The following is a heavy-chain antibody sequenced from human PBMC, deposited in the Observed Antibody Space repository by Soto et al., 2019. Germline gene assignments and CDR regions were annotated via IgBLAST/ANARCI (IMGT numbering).Heavy chain of an antibody. V-gene: IGHV4-61*01. Sequence: SETLSLTCTVSGGSVSSGSYYWSWIWQPPGKGLEWIGYIYYSGSTNYNPSLKSRVTISVDTSKNQFSLKLSSVTAADTAVYYCARDDIVVVPAATPHYYYYGMDVWGQGTTVTVSS. CDR2: IYYSGST. CDR1: GGSVSSGSYY. CDR3: ARDDIVVVPAATPHYYYYGMDV. J-gene: IGHJ6*02. D-gene: IGHD2-2*01.